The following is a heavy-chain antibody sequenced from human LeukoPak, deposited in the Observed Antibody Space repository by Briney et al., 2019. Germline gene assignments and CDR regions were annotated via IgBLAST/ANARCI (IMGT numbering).Heavy chain of an antibody. CDR2: IDSDGSST. Sequence: GGSLRLSCAASGFTFSSYWMHWVRQAPGKGLVWVSRIDSDGSSTSYAGSVKGRFTISRDNAKNTLYLQMNSLRAEDTAVYYCARGFYGDYTFDYWGQGTLVTVSS. J-gene: IGHJ4*02. D-gene: IGHD4-17*01. CDR3: ARGFYGDYTFDY. V-gene: IGHV3-74*01. CDR1: GFTFSSYW.